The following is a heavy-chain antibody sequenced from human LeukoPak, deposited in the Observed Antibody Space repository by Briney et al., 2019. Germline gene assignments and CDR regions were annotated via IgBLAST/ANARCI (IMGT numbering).Heavy chain of an antibody. CDR1: GGSFSGYY. J-gene: IGHJ5*02. CDR2: INHSGI. D-gene: IGHD3-22*01. CDR3: ARSPYSSGYYYVSVGFGWFDP. Sequence: SETLSLTCAVYGGSFSGYYWNWIRQPPGEGLEWIGEINHSGIKYNPSLKSRVTISVDTSKNQFSLKLSSVTAADTAVYYCARSPYSSGYYYVSVGFGWFDPWGQGTLVTVSS. V-gene: IGHV4-34*01.